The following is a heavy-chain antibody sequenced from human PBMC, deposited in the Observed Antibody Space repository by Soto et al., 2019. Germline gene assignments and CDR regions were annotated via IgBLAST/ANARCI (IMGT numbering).Heavy chain of an antibody. CDR1: GGSISSGGYY. J-gene: IGHJ5*01. V-gene: IGHV4-61*08. Sequence: SETLSLTCTVSGGSISSGGYYWSWIRQHPGKGLEWIGYIYYSGSTNYNPSLKSRVTISVDTSKNQFSLKLRSVTAADTAVYYCAKAVGELGNMFDSWAQGTLVTVSS. CDR3: AKAVGELGNMFDS. D-gene: IGHD1-26*01. CDR2: IYYSGST.